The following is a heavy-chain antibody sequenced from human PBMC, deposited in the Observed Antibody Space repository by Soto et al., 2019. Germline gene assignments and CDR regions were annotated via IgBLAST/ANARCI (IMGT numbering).Heavy chain of an antibody. CDR2: INPNSGGT. CDR1: GYFFTSYS. V-gene: IGHV1-2*04. Sequence: ASVKVSCKASGYFFTSYSMHWVRQAPRQGLEWMGWINPNSGGTNYAQKFQGWVTMTRDTSISTAYMELSRLRSDDTAVYYCARAELANWGFPFDYWGQGTLVTVSS. CDR3: ARAELANWGFPFDY. J-gene: IGHJ4*02. D-gene: IGHD7-27*01.